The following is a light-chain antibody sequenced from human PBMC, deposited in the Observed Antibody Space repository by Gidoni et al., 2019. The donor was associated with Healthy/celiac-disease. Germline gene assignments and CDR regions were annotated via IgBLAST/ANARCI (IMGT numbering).Light chain of an antibody. Sequence: NFMLTQPHSVSESPGKTVTISCTRSSGSIASNYVQWYQQRPGSSPTTVIYEDNQRPSGVPERFSGSIDSSSNSASLTISGLKTEDEADYYCQSYDSSNSWVFGGGTKLTVL. CDR1: SGSIASNY. V-gene: IGLV6-57*01. CDR3: QSYDSSNSWV. CDR2: EDN. J-gene: IGLJ3*02.